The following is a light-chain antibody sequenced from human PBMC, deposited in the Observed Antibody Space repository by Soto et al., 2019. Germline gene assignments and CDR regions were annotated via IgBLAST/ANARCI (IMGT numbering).Light chain of an antibody. J-gene: IGKJ1*01. CDR2: GAS. Sequence: EIVLTQSPGTLSLSPGQRATLSCRASQSLSSSFLAWYQQKPGQAPRLIIYGASSRAAGIPDRFSGSGSGTDFTLTISSLEPEDFATYYCQQSYSTPRTFGQGTKVEIK. CDR3: QQSYSTPRT. V-gene: IGKV3-20*01. CDR1: QSLSSSF.